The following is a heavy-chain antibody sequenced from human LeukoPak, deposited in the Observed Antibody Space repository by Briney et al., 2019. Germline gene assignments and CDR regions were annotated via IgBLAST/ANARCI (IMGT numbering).Heavy chain of an antibody. Sequence: SETLSLTCTVSGGSISSYYWSWIRQPPGKGLEWIGYIYYSGSTNYNPSLKSRVTISVDTSKNKFSLKLSSVTAADTAVYYCARGRAGTRRTLWYFDLWGRGTLVTVSS. CDR1: GGSISSYY. CDR2: IYYSGST. D-gene: IGHD6-19*01. CDR3: ARGRAGTRRTLWYFDL. V-gene: IGHV4-59*01. J-gene: IGHJ2*01.